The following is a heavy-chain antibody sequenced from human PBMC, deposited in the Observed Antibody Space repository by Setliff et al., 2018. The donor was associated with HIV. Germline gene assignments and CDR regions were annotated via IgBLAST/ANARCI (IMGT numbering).Heavy chain of an antibody. CDR1: GFTFSSYW. Sequence: TGGSLRLSCAASGFTFSSYWMSWVRQAPGKGLEWVANINEDGSDKFYVDSIKGRFTVSRDNAKNSLYLQMSSLRAEDTAVYYCAVLRPFDYWGLGTLVTVSS. D-gene: IGHD4-17*01. V-gene: IGHV3-7*03. J-gene: IGHJ4*02. CDR3: AVLRPFDY. CDR2: INEDGSDK.